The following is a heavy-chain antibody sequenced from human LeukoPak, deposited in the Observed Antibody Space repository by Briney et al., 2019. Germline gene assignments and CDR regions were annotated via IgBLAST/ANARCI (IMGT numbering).Heavy chain of an antibody. D-gene: IGHD6-19*01. Sequence: ASVKVSCKASGYTFTNYGITWVRQAPGQALEWMGWISTNHGNTNYAQKIQGRVTMTTDTSTSTAYMELRNLRSDDTAMYYCARDQIRQGLPGYWGQGTLVTVSS. V-gene: IGHV1-18*01. CDR3: ARDQIRQGLPGY. CDR1: GYTFTNYG. J-gene: IGHJ4*02. CDR2: ISTNHGNT.